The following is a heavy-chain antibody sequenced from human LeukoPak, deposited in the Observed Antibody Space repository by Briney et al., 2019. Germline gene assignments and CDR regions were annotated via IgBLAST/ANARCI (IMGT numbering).Heavy chain of an antibody. CDR3: ARGTYYYDSSGYYLFDY. CDR1: GGSISSYY. CDR2: IYYSGST. J-gene: IGHJ4*02. Sequence: PSETLSLTCTVSGGSISSYYWSWIRQPPGKGLEWIGYIYYSGSTNYNPSLKSRVTIPVDTSKNQFSLKLSSVTAADTAVYYCARGTYYYDSSGYYLFDYWGQGTLVTVSS. V-gene: IGHV4-59*01. D-gene: IGHD3-22*01.